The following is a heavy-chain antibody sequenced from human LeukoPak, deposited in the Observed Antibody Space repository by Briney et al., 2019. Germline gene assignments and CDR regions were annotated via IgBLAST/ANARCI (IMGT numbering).Heavy chain of an antibody. J-gene: IGHJ6*02. CDR1: GGSISSYY. Sequence: PETLSLTYTVSGGSISSYYWSWIRQPPGKGLEWIGYIYYSGSTNYNPSLKSRVTISVDTSKNQFSLKLSSVTAADTAVYYCARDSRVQYYYGSGSTYGMDVWGQGTTVTVSS. CDR2: IYYSGST. V-gene: IGHV4-59*01. CDR3: ARDSRVQYYYGSGSTYGMDV. D-gene: IGHD3-10*01.